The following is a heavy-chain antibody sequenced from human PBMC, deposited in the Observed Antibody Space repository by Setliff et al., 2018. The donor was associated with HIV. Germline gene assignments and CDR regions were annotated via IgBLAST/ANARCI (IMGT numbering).Heavy chain of an antibody. CDR1: GGSVSSGSYY. CDR3: ARQAIFGYYDSSGYLDY. J-gene: IGHJ4*02. Sequence: PSETLSLTCTVSGGSVSSGSYYWSWIRQPPGKGLEWIGYIYYSGSTKHNPSLKRRVTISLDKSKNQFSLRLSSVTASDTAVYYCARQAIFGYYDSSGYLDYWGQGTLVTVSS. V-gene: IGHV4-61*01. CDR2: IYYSGST. D-gene: IGHD3-22*01.